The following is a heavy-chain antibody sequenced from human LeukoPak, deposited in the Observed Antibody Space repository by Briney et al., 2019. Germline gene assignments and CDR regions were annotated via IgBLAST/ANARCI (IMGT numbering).Heavy chain of an antibody. Sequence: ASVKVSCKASGYTFTSYDINWVRQATGQGLEWMGWMNPNSGNTGYAQKFQGRVTMTRNTSISTAYMELSSLRSEDTAVYYCASGTYYDILTGYYDAFDIWGQGTMVTVSS. D-gene: IGHD3-9*01. CDR2: MNPNSGNT. CDR3: ASGTYYDILTGYYDAFDI. V-gene: IGHV1-8*01. J-gene: IGHJ3*02. CDR1: GYTFTSYD.